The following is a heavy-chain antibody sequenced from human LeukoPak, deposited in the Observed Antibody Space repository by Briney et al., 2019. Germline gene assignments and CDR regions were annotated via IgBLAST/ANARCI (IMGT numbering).Heavy chain of an antibody. V-gene: IGHV3-7*01. Sequence: GGSLRLSCAASGFTFSSSWMTWVRQAPGKGLEWVASIREDGSQKSAVDSVRGRFTIARDNAKNSVYLQMDSLRAEDTAVYYCARGPTNGQAFDYWGQGTLVSVSS. CDR1: GFTFSSSW. D-gene: IGHD2-8*01. CDR3: ARGPTNGQAFDY. J-gene: IGHJ4*02. CDR2: IREDGSQK.